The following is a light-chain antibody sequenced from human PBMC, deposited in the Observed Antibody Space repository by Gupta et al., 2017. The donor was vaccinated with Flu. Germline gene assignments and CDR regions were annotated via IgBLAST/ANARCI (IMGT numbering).Light chain of an antibody. CDR2: DAS. J-gene: IGKJ2*01. CDR1: QSVNIY. V-gene: IGKV3-11*01. Sequence: DRAFLSCRASQSVNIYLAWYQQKPGQPPRLLMFDASKRAAGIPDRFSGSGSGTDFTLTISTLEPEDFAVYYCQQRSGLPMYTFGQGTKLE. CDR3: QQRSGLPMYT.